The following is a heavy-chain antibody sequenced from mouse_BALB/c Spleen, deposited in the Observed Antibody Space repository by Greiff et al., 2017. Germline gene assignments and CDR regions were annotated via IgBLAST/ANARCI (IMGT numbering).Heavy chain of an antibody. D-gene: IGHD3-3*01. CDR1: GYTFTEYI. V-gene: IGHV1-62-2*01. J-gene: IGHJ2*01. Sequence: QVQLQQSGAGLVKPGASVKLSCKASGYTFTEYIIHWVKQRSGQGLEWIGWFYPGSGSIKYNEKFKDKATLTADKSSSTVYMELSRLTSEDSAVYFCARHEEARDGWYYFDYWGQGTTLTVSS. CDR2: FYPGSGSI. CDR3: ARHEEARDGWYYFDY.